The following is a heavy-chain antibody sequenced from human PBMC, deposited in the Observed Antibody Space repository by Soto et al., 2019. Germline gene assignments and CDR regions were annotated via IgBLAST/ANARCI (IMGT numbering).Heavy chain of an antibody. CDR2: ISGGGDRS. V-gene: IGHV3-23*01. D-gene: IGHD3-16*02. Sequence: EVQLLESGGDLIHPGGSLRLSCAASGFVFGRNSMTWVRQTPGKGLEWVAGISGGGDRSWHADFVKGRFTISRDNSKNTLYLQMNNLRVDDTAVYYCSKGDGYRDYWGRGALVTVSA. CDR3: SKGDGYRDY. J-gene: IGHJ4*02. CDR1: GFVFGRNS.